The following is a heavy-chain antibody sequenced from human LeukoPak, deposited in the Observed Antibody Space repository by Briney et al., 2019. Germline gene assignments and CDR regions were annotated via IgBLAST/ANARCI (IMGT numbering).Heavy chain of an antibody. Sequence: GGSLRLSCAASGFNFRDHWMDWVRQAPGKGLEWVGHIKTDGSETYYLDSLRGRFSISRDNTNNALYLQMNSLRVEDTAVYYCVKDNGWFHLAQWGQGTLVTVSS. V-gene: IGHV3-7*03. D-gene: IGHD6-19*01. CDR2: IKTDGSET. CDR3: VKDNGWFHLAQ. CDR1: GFNFRDHW. J-gene: IGHJ4*02.